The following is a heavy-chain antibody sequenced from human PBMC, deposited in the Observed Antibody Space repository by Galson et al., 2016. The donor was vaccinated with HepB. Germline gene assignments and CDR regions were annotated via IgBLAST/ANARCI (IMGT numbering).Heavy chain of an antibody. J-gene: IGHJ4*02. CDR1: GYTFTTYG. D-gene: IGHD5-12*01. Sequence: SVKVSCKASGYTFTTYGINFVRQAPGQGLEWMGWISACNGDTKYAEKFQGRVTMTTDTSTSTAYMELRRLRSDDTAVYYCARGGGYSGYDSFLGDYWGQGTLVTVSS. CDR3: ARGGGYSGYDSFLGDY. V-gene: IGHV1-18*04. CDR2: ISACNGDT.